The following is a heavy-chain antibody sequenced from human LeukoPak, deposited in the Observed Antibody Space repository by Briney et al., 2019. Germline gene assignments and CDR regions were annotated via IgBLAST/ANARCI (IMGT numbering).Heavy chain of an antibody. V-gene: IGHV3-23*01. CDR3: AKDHFWGGTYYMDV. CDR1: GFTFSSYA. CDR2: ISGSGGST. D-gene: IGHD3-3*02. Sequence: GGSLRLSCAASGFTFSSYAMSWVRQAPGKGLEWVSAISGSGGSTYYADSVKGRFTISRDNSKNTLYLQMNSLRAEDTAVYYCAKDHFWGGTYYMDVWGKGTTVTVSS. J-gene: IGHJ6*03.